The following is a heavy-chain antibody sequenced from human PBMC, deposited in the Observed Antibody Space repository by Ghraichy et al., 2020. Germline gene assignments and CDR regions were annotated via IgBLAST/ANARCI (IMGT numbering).Heavy chain of an antibody. CDR1: GYTFTSYG. CDR3: ARAVDTAMVYYYYYMDV. J-gene: IGHJ6*03. V-gene: IGHV1-18*04. CDR2: ISAYNGNT. Sequence: ASVKVSCKASGYTFTSYGISWVRQAPGQGLEWMGWISAYNGNTNYAQKLQGRVTMTTDTSTSTAYMELRSLRSDDTAVYYCARAVDTAMVYYYYYMDVWGKGTTVTVSS. D-gene: IGHD5-18*01.